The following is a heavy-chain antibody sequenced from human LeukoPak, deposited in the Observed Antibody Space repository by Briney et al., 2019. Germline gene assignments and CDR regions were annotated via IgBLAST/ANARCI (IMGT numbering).Heavy chain of an antibody. V-gene: IGHV4-59*01. J-gene: IGHJ4*02. CDR1: GGSISSYY. D-gene: IGHD2-8*01. Sequence: SETLSLTCTVSGGSISSYYWSWIRQPPGKGLERIGYIYYSGSTNYNSSLKSRVTILVDMSKNQFSLKLSSVTAADTAVYYCARVTGCMIEDYFDSWGQGTLVTVSS. CDR2: IYYSGST. CDR3: ARVTGCMIEDYFDS.